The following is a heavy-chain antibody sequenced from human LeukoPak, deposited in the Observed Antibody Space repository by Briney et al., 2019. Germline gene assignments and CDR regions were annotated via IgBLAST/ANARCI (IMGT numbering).Heavy chain of an antibody. CDR1: GGSISSYY. J-gene: IGHJ4*02. V-gene: IGHV4-4*07. CDR3: AREYSAFDY. CDR2: IYTSGST. D-gene: IGHD5-12*01. Sequence: SETLSLTCTVSGGSISSYYWSWIRQPAGKGLEWIGRIYTSGSTNYNPSLQSRVTISVDTSNNQFSLKLTPVTAADTAVYYCAREYSAFDYWGQGTLVTVSS.